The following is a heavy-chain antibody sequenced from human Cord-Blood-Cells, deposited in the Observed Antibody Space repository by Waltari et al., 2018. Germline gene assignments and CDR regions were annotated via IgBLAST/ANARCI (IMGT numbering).Heavy chain of an antibody. Sequence: QVQLVESGGGMVQPGRSLRLSCAASGFTFSSYAMHWVRQAPGKGREWVAVISYDGSNKYYADSVKGRFTISRDNSKNTLYLQMNSLRAEDTAVYYCARGRLNGDYSSYGMDVWGQGP. CDR2: ISYDGSNK. J-gene: IGHJ6*02. CDR3: ARGRLNGDYSSYGMDV. D-gene: IGHD4-17*01. CDR1: GFTFSSYA. V-gene: IGHV3-30-3*01.